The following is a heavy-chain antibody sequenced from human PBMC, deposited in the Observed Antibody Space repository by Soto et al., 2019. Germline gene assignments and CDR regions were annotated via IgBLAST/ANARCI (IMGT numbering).Heavy chain of an antibody. V-gene: IGHV3-33*01. D-gene: IGHD6-19*01. CDR1: GFTFRSYG. J-gene: IGHJ2*01. Sequence: QVQLAESGGGVVQPGTPLRLSCAATGFTFRSYGMHWVRQAPGKGLEWVAVIWYDGYNKYYADSVKGRFAISRDNSKNTVYLEMNSLRAEDTAVYYCARGTGWSNWQFDLWGRGTLVTVSS. CDR3: ARGTGWSNWQFDL. CDR2: IWYDGYNK.